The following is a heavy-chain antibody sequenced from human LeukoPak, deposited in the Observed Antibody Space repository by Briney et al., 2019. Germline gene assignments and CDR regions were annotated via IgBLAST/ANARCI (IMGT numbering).Heavy chain of an antibody. V-gene: IGHV4-4*07. CDR3: ARDWRYCSVGSCSYYFDY. CDR2: IYTSGST. J-gene: IGHJ4*02. Sequence: PSETLSLTCSVSGVSISSHYWSWIRQPAGEGLEWIGRIYTSGSTNYNPSLNSRVTISVDKSKNHLSLNLSSVTAADTPFYYCARDWRYCSVGSCSYYFDYWGQGALVTVSS. CDR1: GVSISSHY. D-gene: IGHD2-15*01.